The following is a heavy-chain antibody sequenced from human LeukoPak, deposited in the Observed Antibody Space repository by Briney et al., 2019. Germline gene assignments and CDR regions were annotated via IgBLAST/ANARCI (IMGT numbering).Heavy chain of an antibody. D-gene: IGHD2-2*02. CDR1: GGSLISGDYY. CDR3: ARAGVVPAAINRAFDI. J-gene: IGHJ3*02. CDR2: IYHNGDT. V-gene: IGHV4-30-4*08. Sequence: SETLSLTCIVSGGSLISGDYYWSWIRQPPGKGLEWIGYIYHNGDTYYNPSLKSRVSISVDTSKNQFSLKLSSVTAADTAVYYCARAGVVPAAINRAFDIWGQGSVVTVSS.